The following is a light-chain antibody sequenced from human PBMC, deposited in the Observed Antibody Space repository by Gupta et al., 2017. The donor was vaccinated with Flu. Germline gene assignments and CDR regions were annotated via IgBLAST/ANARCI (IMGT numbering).Light chain of an antibody. CDR2: DAS. CDR3: QHRSNWPT. V-gene: IGKV3-11*01. CDR1: QSVSTY. J-gene: IGKJ4*01. Sequence: EIVLTQSPATLSLSPGERATLSCRASQSVSTYLAVYQQKPGQSPRLLIYDASTTAPGIPARFSGSGSGTDFTLTISSLEPEDFAVYYCQHRSNWPTFGGGTKVEIK.